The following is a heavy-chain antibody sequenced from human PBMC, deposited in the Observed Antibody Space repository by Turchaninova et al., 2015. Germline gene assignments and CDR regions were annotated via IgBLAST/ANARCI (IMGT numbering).Heavy chain of an antibody. Sequence: QVQLQESGPGLVKPSETLSLTCTVSGGSISSYSWSWIRQPPGKGLEWIGYIYYSGSTNYNPSLKSRVTISVDTSKNQFSLKLSSVTAADTAVYYCARDDSTGTGYFDYWGQGTLVTVSS. J-gene: IGHJ4*02. V-gene: IGHV4-59*01. CDR1: GGSISSYS. D-gene: IGHD1-7*01. CDR3: ARDDSTGTGYFDY. CDR2: IYYSGST.